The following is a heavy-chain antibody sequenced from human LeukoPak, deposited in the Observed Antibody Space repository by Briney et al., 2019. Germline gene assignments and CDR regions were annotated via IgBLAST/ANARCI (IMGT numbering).Heavy chain of an antibody. V-gene: IGHV3-7*04. D-gene: IGHD7-27*01. J-gene: IGHJ4*02. CDR3: ARHNPLWGY. Sequence: GSLRLSCAASGFTFSSYWMSWVRQAPGKGLEWVANIKPDGSEKYYVDSVKGRFTISRDNAKNSLYLQMSSLRVEDTALYFCARHNPLWGYWGQGTLVTVSS. CDR2: IKPDGSEK. CDR1: GFTFSSYW.